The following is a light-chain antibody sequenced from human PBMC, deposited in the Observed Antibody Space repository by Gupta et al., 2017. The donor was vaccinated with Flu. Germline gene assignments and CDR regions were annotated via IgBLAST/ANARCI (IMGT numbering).Light chain of an antibody. CDR3: SSFTSATYYIL. CDR1: SSDIGYFHY. J-gene: IGLJ2*01. V-gene: IGLV2-14*01. CDR2: EVK. Sequence: QSALTQPASVSGSPGQTITISGIGASSDIGYFHYVSWYQQHPGKAPKLIIYEVKNRPSGISNRFSGSKSGNTASLTISGLQADDEALYFCSSFTSATYYILFGGGTKLTVL.